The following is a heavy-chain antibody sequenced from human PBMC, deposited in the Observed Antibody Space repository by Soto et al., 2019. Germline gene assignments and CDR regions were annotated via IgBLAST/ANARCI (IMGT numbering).Heavy chain of an antibody. CDR3: ARRDTSGFLRYFDN. V-gene: IGHV1-69*06. CDR2: IVPNVGTV. D-gene: IGHD3-3*01. Sequence: QMQLVQSGAEVKKPGSSVKVSCKASGGTLSSFINYPINWVRQAPGQGLEWMGGIVPNVGTVNYAQKFQGRDTITADKSTGTAYMELSSLRSEDTALYYCARRDTSGFLRYFDNWGQGTLVTVSS. J-gene: IGHJ4*02. CDR1: GGTLSSFINYP.